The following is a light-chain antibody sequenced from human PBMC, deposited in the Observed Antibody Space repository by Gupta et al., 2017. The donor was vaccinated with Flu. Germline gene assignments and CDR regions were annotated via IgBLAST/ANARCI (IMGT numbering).Light chain of an antibody. J-gene: IGKJ3*01. Sequence: EIVLTQSPGTLSLSPGETATLSCRASQSVSSNSLAWYQQKPGQAPRLLIFGASSRATGIPDRFSGSGSGTDFTLTISRLEPEDFAVYCCQHDRSSPFTFGPGTKVEIK. CDR2: GAS. CDR1: QSVSSNS. V-gene: IGKV3-20*01. CDR3: QHDRSSPFT.